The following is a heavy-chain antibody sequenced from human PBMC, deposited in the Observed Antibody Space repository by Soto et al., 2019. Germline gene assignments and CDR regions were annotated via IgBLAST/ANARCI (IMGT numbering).Heavy chain of an antibody. V-gene: IGHV4-39*01. J-gene: IGHJ4*02. D-gene: IGHD6-13*01. CDR2: IYYSGST. Sequence: QLQLQESGPGLVKPSETLSLTCTVSGGSISSSSYYWGWIRQPPGKGLEWMGSIYYSGSTYYNPSLKSGVTISVDTSKNQFSLKLSSVTAADTAVYYCARRGSSSWYGYWGQGTLVTVSS. CDR1: GGSISSSSYY. CDR3: ARRGSSSWYGY.